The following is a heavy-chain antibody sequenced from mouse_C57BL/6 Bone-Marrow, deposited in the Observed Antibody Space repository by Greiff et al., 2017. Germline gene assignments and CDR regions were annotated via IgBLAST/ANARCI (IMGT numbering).Heavy chain of an antibody. CDR2: IDPSDSYT. CDR3: ARTLYSNYGAY. CDR1: GFNIKNTY. J-gene: IGHJ3*01. Sequence: QVQLQQSVAELVRPGASVKLSCTASGFNIKNTYMHWVKQRPEQGLEWIGEIDPSDSYTNYNQKFKGKSTLTVDKSSSTAYMQLSSLTSEDSAVYYCARTLYSNYGAYWGQGTLVTVSA. D-gene: IGHD2-5*01. V-gene: IGHV1-69*01.